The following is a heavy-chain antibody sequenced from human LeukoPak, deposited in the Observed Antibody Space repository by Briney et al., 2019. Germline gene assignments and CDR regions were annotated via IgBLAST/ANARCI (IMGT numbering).Heavy chain of an antibody. CDR1: GYTFTTYD. CDR3: TRGEWELSY. D-gene: IGHD3-16*02. J-gene: IGHJ4*02. V-gene: IGHV1-8*01. CDR2: MSPNSGNT. Sequence: ASVKVSCKASGYTFTTYDINWVRQAAGQGLEWMGWMSPNSGNTGYAQRFQGRVTMTRDTSISIAYMELSGLRSEDTAIYYCTRGEWELSYWGQGTLVTVSS.